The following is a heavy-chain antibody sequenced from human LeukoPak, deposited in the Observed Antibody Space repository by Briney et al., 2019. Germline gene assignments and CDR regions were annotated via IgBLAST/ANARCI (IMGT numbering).Heavy chain of an antibody. Sequence: SETLSLTCAVYGGSFSGYYWSWIRQPPGKGLEWIGYIYHSGSTYYNPSLKSRVTISVDRSKNQFSLKLSSVTAADTAVYYCARAVDTAMLDYWGQGTLVTVSS. J-gene: IGHJ4*02. CDR3: ARAVDTAMLDY. V-gene: IGHV4-34*01. D-gene: IGHD5-18*01. CDR2: IYHSGST. CDR1: GGSFSGYY.